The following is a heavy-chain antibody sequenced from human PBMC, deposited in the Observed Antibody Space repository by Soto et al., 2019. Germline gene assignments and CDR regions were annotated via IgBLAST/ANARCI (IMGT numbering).Heavy chain of an antibody. V-gene: IGHV1-58*01. Sequence: AVKVSCKASGFTFPSSAVQWVRQARGQRLEWIGWIVVGSGNTNSAQKFQERVTFTRDMSTSTVYMELSSLIFEDTAVYYCAADDMTTFIWGQGTLVTVSS. CDR2: IVVGSGNT. J-gene: IGHJ4*02. D-gene: IGHD1-1*01. CDR1: GFTFPSSA. CDR3: AADDMTTFI.